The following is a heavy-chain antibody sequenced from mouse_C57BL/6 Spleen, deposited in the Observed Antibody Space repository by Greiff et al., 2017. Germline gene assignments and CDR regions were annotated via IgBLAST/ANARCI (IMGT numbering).Heavy chain of an antibody. V-gene: IGHV1-82*01. CDR3: ARSDGNHFDY. J-gene: IGHJ2*01. CDR2: IYPGDGDT. CDR1: GYAFSSSW. Sequence: QVQLQQSGPELVKPGASVKISCKASGYAFSSSWMNWVKQRPGKGLEWIGRIYPGDGDTNYNGKFKGKATLTADKSSSTAYMQLSSLTSEDSAVYFCARSDGNHFDYWGQGTTLTVSS. D-gene: IGHD2-1*01.